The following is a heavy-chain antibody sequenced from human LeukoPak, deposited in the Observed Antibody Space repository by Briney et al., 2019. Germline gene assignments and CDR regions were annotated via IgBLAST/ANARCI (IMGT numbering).Heavy chain of an antibody. CDR3: ARDGGSSGRQRHY. J-gene: IGHJ4*02. CDR2: ISTSGST. V-gene: IGHV4-61*02. Sequence: SETLSLTCTVSGGSISIGGYYWNWIRQPAGKGLEWIGRISTSGSTDYNPSLKSRVTISIDTSKNQFSLKLYSVTAADTALYSCARDGGSSGRQRHYWGQGTLVTVSS. CDR1: GGSISIGGYY. D-gene: IGHD1-26*01.